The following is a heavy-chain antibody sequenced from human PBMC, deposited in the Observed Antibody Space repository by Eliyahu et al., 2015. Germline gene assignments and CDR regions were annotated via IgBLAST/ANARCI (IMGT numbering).Heavy chain of an antibody. Sequence: EVQLVESGGGLIQPGGSXRXSCXASGFSVSMNDMSWVXQAPGKGLEWVSAIYSGGTTYYADSVKGRFTISRDNSKNTLYLQMNSLRADDTAVYYCARDLEAFDIWGQGTMVTVSS. CDR1: GFSVSMND. J-gene: IGHJ3*02. V-gene: IGHV3-53*01. CDR3: ARDLEAFDI. CDR2: IYSGGTT.